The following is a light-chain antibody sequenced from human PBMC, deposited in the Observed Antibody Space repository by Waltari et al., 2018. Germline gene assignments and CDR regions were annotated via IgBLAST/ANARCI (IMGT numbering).Light chain of an antibody. CDR3: QHYVSLPAT. CDR2: GAS. J-gene: IGKJ1*01. Sequence: EIVLTQSPGTLSLSPGERATLSCRASQSVSRTLAWYQQKPGQAPRLLISGASTRATGIPERFSGGGSGTDFSLTISRLEPEDVAVYYCQHYVSLPATFGQGTKVEVK. CDR1: QSVSRT. V-gene: IGKV3-20*01.